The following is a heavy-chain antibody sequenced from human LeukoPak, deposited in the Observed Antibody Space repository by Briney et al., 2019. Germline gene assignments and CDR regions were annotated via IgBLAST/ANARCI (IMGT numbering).Heavy chain of an antibody. J-gene: IGHJ6*02. CDR3: ARQYSNPCYYYYGMDV. Sequence: GESLKISCKGSGYSFTSYWIGWVRQMPGKGLERMGIIYPGDSDTRYSPSFQGQVTISADKSISTAYLQWSSLKASDTAMYYCARQYSNPCYYYYGMDVWGQGTTVTVSS. D-gene: IGHD4-4*01. V-gene: IGHV5-51*01. CDR1: GYSFTSYW. CDR2: IYPGDSDT.